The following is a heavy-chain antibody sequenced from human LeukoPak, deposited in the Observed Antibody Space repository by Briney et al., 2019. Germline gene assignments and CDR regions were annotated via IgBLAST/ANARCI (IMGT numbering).Heavy chain of an antibody. CDR3: AKEGDYPILTYDS. J-gene: IGHJ5*01. D-gene: IGHD4-17*01. CDR1: GFTFSSYW. CDR2: VKQDGSEK. V-gene: IGHV3-7*01. Sequence: GGSLRLSCAASGFTFSSYWMNWLRQAPGKGLEWVANVKQDGSEKYYVDSVKGRFTISRDNAKNSLYLQMNSLRAEDTAVYYCAKEGDYPILTYDSWGQGALVTVSS.